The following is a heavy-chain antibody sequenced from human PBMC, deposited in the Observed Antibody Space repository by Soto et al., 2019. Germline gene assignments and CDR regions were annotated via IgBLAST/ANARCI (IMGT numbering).Heavy chain of an antibody. Sequence: GGSLRLSCAASGFTFSSYAMSWVRQAPGKGLEWVSAISGSGGSTYYADSVKGRFTISRDNSKNTLYLQMNSLRAEDTAVYYCAKGPKVTTFSYYYYGMDVWGQGTTVTVSS. V-gene: IGHV3-23*01. CDR3: AKGPKVTTFSYYYYGMDV. CDR2: ISGSGGST. J-gene: IGHJ6*02. D-gene: IGHD4-17*01. CDR1: GFTFSSYA.